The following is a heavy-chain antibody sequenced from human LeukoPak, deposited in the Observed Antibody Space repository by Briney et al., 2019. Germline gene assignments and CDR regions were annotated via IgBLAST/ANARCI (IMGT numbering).Heavy chain of an antibody. J-gene: IGHJ4*02. CDR2: INPKSGGT. CDR1: GYSFIDNY. V-gene: IGHV1-2*02. D-gene: IGHD5-24*01. CDR3: APATMTFDY. Sequence: ASVKVSCKASGYSFIDNYMHWVRQAPAQGLEWMGWINPKSGGTNYAQKFQDRVTMTTDTSISTAYMELSRLTSDDTAVYYCAPATMTFDYWGQGTLVTVSS.